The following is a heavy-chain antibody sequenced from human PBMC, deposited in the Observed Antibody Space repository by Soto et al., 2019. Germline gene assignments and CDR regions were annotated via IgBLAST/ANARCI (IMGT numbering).Heavy chain of an antibody. J-gene: IGHJ6*02. Sequence: EVQLLESGGGLVQPGGSLRLSCTASGFTFSNYAMSWVRQAPDKGLEWVSAISGRGGSTYYADSVKGRFTISRDNSKNMLFLQMNSPRSEETALYYCAKDSTVTSSLYSYYYGLDVWGQGTTVTVSS. CDR1: GFTFSNYA. CDR2: ISGRGGST. D-gene: IGHD4-17*01. CDR3: AKDSTVTSSLYSYYYGLDV. V-gene: IGHV3-23*01.